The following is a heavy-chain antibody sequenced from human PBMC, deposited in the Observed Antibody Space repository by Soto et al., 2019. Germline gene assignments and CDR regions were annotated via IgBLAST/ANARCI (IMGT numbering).Heavy chain of an antibody. V-gene: IGHV4-4*02. Sequence: SETLSLTCAVSGGSISSSNWWSWVRQPPGKGLEWIGEIYHSGSTNYNPSLKSRVTISVDKSKNQFSLKLSSVTAADTAVYYCAGWIQLQQYYYYGMDVWGQGTTVTVYS. J-gene: IGHJ6*02. CDR1: GGSISSSNW. CDR3: AGWIQLQQYYYYGMDV. D-gene: IGHD5-18*01. CDR2: IYHSGST.